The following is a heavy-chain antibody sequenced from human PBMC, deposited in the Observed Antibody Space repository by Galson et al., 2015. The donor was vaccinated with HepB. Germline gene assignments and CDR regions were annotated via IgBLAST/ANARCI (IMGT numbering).Heavy chain of an antibody. D-gene: IGHD5-24*01. CDR1: GYTFTSYG. CDR2: ISAYNGNT. V-gene: IGHV1-18*01. CDR3: ARAESPAPQGWLQLQLDY. Sequence: SVKVSCKASGYTFTSYGISWVRQAPGQGLEWMGWISAYNGNTNYAQKLQGRVTMTTDTSTSTAYMELRSLRSDDTAVYYCARAESPAPQGWLQLQLDYWGQGTLVTVSS. J-gene: IGHJ4*02.